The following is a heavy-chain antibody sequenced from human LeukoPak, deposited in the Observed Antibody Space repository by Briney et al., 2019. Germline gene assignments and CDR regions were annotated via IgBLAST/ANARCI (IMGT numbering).Heavy chain of an antibody. CDR1: GFTFSSYA. CDR2: ISGSGGNT. J-gene: IGHJ4*02. Sequence: GGSLRLSCAASGFTFSSYAMSWVRQAPGKGLEWVSDISGSGGNTYYGDSVKGRFTISRDNSKNTLYLQMNSLRAEDTAVYYCAKNLRIRSEYAYWGQGTLVTVSS. D-gene: IGHD2/OR15-2a*01. V-gene: IGHV3-23*01. CDR3: AKNLRIRSEYAY.